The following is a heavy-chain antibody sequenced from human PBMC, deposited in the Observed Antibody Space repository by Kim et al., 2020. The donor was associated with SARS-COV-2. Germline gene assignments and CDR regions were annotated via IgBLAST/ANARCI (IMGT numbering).Heavy chain of an antibody. J-gene: IGHJ4*02. CDR3: ARELGSAWAAFIPTVLSLEYSSSSVCDY. D-gene: IGHD6-6*01. V-gene: IGHV1-2*02. CDR2: INPNSGGT. CDR1: GYTFTGYY. Sequence: ASVKVSCKASGYTFTGYYMHWVRQAPGQGLEWMGWINPNSGGTNYAQKFQGRVTMTRDTSISTAYMELSRLRSDDTAVYYCARELGSAWAAFIPTVLSLEYSSSSVCDYWGQGTLVTVSS.